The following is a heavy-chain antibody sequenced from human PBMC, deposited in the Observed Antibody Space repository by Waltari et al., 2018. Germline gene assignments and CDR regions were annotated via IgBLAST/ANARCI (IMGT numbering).Heavy chain of an antibody. CDR3: ARRSAGYCSGGSCPNYYYGMDV. V-gene: IGHV4-38-2*01. J-gene: IGHJ6*02. D-gene: IGHD2-15*01. CDR1: GYSISSGYY. CDR2: IYHSGST. Sequence: QVHLQESGPGLVKPSETLSLTCAVSGYSISSGYYWGWIRQPPGKGLEWIGSIYHSGSTYYNPSLKSRVTISVDTSKNQFSLKLSSVTAADTAVYYCARRSAGYCSGGSCPNYYYGMDVWGQGTTVTVSS.